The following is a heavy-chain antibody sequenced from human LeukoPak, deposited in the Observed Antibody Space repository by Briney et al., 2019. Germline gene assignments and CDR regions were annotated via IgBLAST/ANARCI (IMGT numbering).Heavy chain of an antibody. D-gene: IGHD3-10*01. CDR1: GGTFSSYA. V-gene: IGHV1-69*05. J-gene: IGHJ5*02. Sequence: SVKVSCKASGGTFSSYAISWVRQPPGQGLEWMGGIIPIFGTANYAQKFQGRVTITTDESTSTAYMELSSLRSEDTVVYYCARSDSLVRGVMLFDPWGQGTLVTVSS. CDR2: IIPIFGTA. CDR3: ARSDSLVRGVMLFDP.